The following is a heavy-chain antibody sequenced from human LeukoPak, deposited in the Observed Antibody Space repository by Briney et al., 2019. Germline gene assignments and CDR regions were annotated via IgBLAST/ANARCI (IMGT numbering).Heavy chain of an antibody. J-gene: IGHJ6*03. CDR3: AKGGGKGYCSGDRCYSPSYYYYMDV. Sequence: GGSLRLSCAASGFTFRSYAMNWVRQAPGKGLEWVSAISGSGGSTNYADSVKGRFTISRDNSKNTLYLQMNSLRAEDTAVYYCAKGGGKGYCSGDRCYSPSYYYYMDVWGKGTTVTVSS. V-gene: IGHV3-23*01. CDR2: ISGSGGST. CDR1: GFTFRSYA. D-gene: IGHD2-15*01.